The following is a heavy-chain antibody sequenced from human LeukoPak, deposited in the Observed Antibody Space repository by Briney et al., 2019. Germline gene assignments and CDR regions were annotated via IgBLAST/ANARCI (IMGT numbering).Heavy chain of an antibody. CDR3: AKGSLGSWYFFDS. CDR2: FSRNGHDT. D-gene: IGHD6-13*01. J-gene: IGHJ4*02. Sequence: GGSLGLSCAASGFTFGSSPMSWVRQAPGKGPEWVTTFSRNGHDTYYADSVKGRFTIFRDNSKSTLYLQMNSLRAEDTAVYYCAKGSLGSWYFFDSWGQGTLVTVSS. V-gene: IGHV3-23*01. CDR1: GFTFGSSP.